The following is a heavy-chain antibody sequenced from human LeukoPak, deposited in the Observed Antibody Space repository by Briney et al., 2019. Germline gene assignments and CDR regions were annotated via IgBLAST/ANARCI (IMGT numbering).Heavy chain of an antibody. D-gene: IGHD3-22*01. CDR2: IGGSVGST. CDR1: GFNFSTYA. CDR3: AKSMGFYDNTGRRE. Sequence: PGGSLRLSCAASGFNFSTYAMSWVRQAPGKGLEWVSGIGGSVGSTYYADSVRGRFTISRDNSKNTLYLQMNSLRAEDTAIYFCAKSMGFYDNTGRREWGQGTLVTVSS. J-gene: IGHJ4*02. V-gene: IGHV3-23*01.